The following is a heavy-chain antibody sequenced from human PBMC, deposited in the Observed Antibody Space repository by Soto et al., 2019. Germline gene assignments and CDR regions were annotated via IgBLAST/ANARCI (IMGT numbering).Heavy chain of an antibody. CDR3: ARYVDTAMDTHPNRLAP. V-gene: IGHV5-51*01. CDR2: IYPGDSDT. D-gene: IGHD5-18*01. J-gene: IGHJ5*02. CDR1: GYSFTSYW. Sequence: PGESLKISCKGSGYSFTSYWIGWVRQMPGKGLEWMGIIYPGDSDTRYSPSFQGQVTISADKSISTAYLQWSSLKASDTAMYYCARYVDTAMDTHPNRLAPWGQGTLVTVSS.